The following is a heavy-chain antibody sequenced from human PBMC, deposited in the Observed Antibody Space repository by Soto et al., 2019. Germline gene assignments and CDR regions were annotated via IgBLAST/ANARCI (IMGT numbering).Heavy chain of an antibody. D-gene: IGHD3-22*01. CDR3: ASSGYYGQYYYGMDV. CDR2: IIPIFGTA. Sequence: GASVKVSCKASGGTFSSYAISWVRQAPGQGLEWMGGIIPIFGTANYAQKFQGRVTITADKSTSTAYMELSSLRSEDTAVYYCASSGYYGQYYYGMDVWGQGTTVTLPS. CDR1: GGTFSSYA. J-gene: IGHJ6*02. V-gene: IGHV1-69*06.